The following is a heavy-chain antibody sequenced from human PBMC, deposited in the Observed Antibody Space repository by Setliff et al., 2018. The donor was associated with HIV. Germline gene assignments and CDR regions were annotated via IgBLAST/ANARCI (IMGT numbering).Heavy chain of an antibody. J-gene: IGHJ4*02. CDR3: TRESRGYCSSTSCPPFDY. CDR2: IRSKAYGGTT. V-gene: IGHV3-49*04. D-gene: IGHD2-2*01. Sequence: LRLSCTASGATFGEYAINWVRQAPGKGLEWVGLIRSKAYGGTTEYAASVKGRFTISRDDSKSIAYLQMNSLKTEDTAVYYCTRESRGYCSSTSCPPFDYWGQGTLVTVSS. CDR1: GATFGEYA.